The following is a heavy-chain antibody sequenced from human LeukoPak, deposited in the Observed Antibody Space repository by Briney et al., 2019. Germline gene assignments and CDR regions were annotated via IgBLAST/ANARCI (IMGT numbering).Heavy chain of an antibody. J-gene: IGHJ6*03. Sequence: KASETLSLTCTVSGGSINTYYWSWIRQPPGKGLEWIGYIYYSGSTNYNPSLKSRVTISVDTSKNQFSLKLSSVTAADTAVYYCARDGSFSSRGYSYGSNYYYMDVWGKGTTVTVSS. CDR2: IYYSGST. D-gene: IGHD5-18*01. CDR3: ARDGSFSSRGYSYGSNYYYMDV. CDR1: GGSINTYY. V-gene: IGHV4-59*01.